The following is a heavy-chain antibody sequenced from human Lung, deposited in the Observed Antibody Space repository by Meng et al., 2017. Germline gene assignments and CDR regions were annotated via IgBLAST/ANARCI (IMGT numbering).Heavy chain of an antibody. CDR3: ARGPTTMAHDFDY. J-gene: IGHJ4*02. V-gene: IGHV4-4*02. Sequence: VPLQEPGPGLVKPSGTLSLPSAVAGGSISSSNWWSWVRQPPGKGLEWIGEIYHSGSTNYNPSLESRATISVDTSQNNLSLKLSSVTAADSAVYYCARGPTTMAHDFDYWGQGTLVTVSS. CDR2: IYHSGST. CDR1: GGSISSSNW. D-gene: IGHD4-11*01.